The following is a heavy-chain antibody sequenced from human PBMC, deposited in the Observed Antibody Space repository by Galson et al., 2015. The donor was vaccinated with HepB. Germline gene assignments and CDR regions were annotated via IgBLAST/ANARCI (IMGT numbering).Heavy chain of an antibody. Sequence: SLRLSCAASGFTFSSYWMHWVRQAPGKGLVWVSRINSEGSSTSYTDSVKGRFTISRDNAKNTLYLQMSSPRAEDTAVYYCARDLETYYYDFWGQGTLVTVSS. CDR2: INSEGSST. CDR1: GFTFSSYW. V-gene: IGHV3-74*01. J-gene: IGHJ4*02. CDR3: ARDLETYYYDF. D-gene: IGHD3-10*01.